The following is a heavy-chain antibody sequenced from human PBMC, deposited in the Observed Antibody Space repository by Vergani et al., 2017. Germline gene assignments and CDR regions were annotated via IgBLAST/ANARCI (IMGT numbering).Heavy chain of an antibody. D-gene: IGHD6-13*01. CDR1: GYTFTGYY. V-gene: IGHV1-2*02. Sequence: QVQLVQSGAEVKKPGASVKVSCKASGYTFTGYYMHWVRQAPGQGLEWMGWINPNSGGTNYAQKFQGRVTMTRDTSISTAYMELSRLRSDDTAVYYCARPSRAAGFYYYYYGMDVGGQGTTVTVSS. J-gene: IGHJ6*02. CDR3: ARPSRAAGFYYYYYGMDV. CDR2: INPNSGGT.